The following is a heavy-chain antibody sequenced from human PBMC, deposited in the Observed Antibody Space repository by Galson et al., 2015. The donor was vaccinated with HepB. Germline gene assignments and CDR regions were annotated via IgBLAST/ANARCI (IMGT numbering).Heavy chain of an antibody. Sequence: SLRLSCAASGFTFSDYAMHWVRQAPGKGLEWVSGISWNSGSIGYADSVKGRFTISRDNAKNSLYLQMNSLRAEDTALYYCAKWSYGDYVGLDYWGQGTLVTVSS. V-gene: IGHV3-9*01. CDR1: GFTFSDYA. CDR3: AKWSYGDYVGLDY. D-gene: IGHD4-17*01. J-gene: IGHJ4*02. CDR2: ISWNSGSI.